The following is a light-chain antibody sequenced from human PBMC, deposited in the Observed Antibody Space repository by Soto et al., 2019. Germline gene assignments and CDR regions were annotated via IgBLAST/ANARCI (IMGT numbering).Light chain of an antibody. J-gene: IGKJ2*01. CDR2: DAS. CDR1: RSIRSS. V-gene: IGKV1-39*01. Sequence: DIQMTQSPSSLSASVGDRVTITCRASRSIRSSLNWYQHRPGKAPKLLIYDASILQSGVPSRFSGSGSGTDFTLTISSLQPEDFATYYCQQSYSTLTYTFGQGTKLEIK. CDR3: QQSYSTLTYT.